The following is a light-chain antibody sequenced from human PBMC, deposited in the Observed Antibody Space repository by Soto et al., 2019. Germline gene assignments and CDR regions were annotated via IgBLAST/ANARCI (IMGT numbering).Light chain of an antibody. J-gene: IGKJ1*01. CDR2: AAS. CDR1: QSISSY. Sequence: DIQMTQSPSSLSASVGDRVTITCRASQSISSYLNWYQQKPGKAPKLLIYAASSLQSGVPSRFSGSGSGTDFTLTIISLQPEDFATDYGQQSYSTPWTFGQGTKVEIK. CDR3: QQSYSTPWT. V-gene: IGKV1-39*01.